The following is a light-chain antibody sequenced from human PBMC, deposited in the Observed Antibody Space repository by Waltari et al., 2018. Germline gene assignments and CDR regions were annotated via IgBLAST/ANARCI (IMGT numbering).Light chain of an antibody. J-gene: IGKJ4*01. CDR3: QQRYSWPLT. CDR2: DTS. CDR1: QSVSFF. V-gene: IGKV3-11*01. Sequence: EIVLTQSPAIVSVSPGSRATLSCRASQSVSFFLAWYQQKPGQGPRLLIFDTSNRATCIPARFSGGGSGTDFTLTISSLEPEDFATYYCQQRYSWPLTFGGGTKVEIK.